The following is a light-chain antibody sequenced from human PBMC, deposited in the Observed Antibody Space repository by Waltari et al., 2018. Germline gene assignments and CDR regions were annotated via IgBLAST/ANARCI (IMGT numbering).Light chain of an antibody. CDR2: STS. CDR3: QQTYTLPRT. J-gene: IGKJ1*01. V-gene: IGKV1-39*01. Sequence: IQMTQSPSSLSAAVGDSVTTTCRPSQSISNFLNWYQQKPGKAPQLLISSTSTLQSGVPSRFSGSESGTDFTLTITTLQPEDFATYYCQQTYTLPRTLGQGTKLEI. CDR1: QSISNF.